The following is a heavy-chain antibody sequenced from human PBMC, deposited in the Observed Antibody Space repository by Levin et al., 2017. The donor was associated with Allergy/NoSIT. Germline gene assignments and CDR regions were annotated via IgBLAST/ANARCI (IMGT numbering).Heavy chain of an antibody. CDR1: GFTFSDYW. D-gene: IGHD5-18*01. CDR3: ARDEGHGYGY. V-gene: IGHV3-7*01. CDR2: IKYDGSDK. J-gene: IGHJ4*02. Sequence: GESLKISCAVSGFTFSDYWMNCVRQAPGKGLEWVASIKYDGSDKKYVESVKGRFTISRDNAKNSLYLQMNSLRADDTAIYYCARDEGHGYGYWGQGSLVTVSS.